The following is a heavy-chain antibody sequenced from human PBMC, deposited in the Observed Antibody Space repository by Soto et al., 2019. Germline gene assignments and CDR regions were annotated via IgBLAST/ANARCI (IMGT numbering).Heavy chain of an antibody. V-gene: IGHV3-15*01. D-gene: IGHD2-21*01. Sequence: EVQLVESGGGLVKPGGSLRLSCAASGFTFSNAWMSWVRQAPGKGLEWVDRIKSKTDGGTTDYAAPVKGRFTISRDDSKNTLYLQMNSLKTEDTAVYYCTTDEIPYNYFDYWGQGTLVTVSS. CDR3: TTDEIPYNYFDY. CDR2: IKSKTDGGTT. J-gene: IGHJ4*02. CDR1: GFTFSNAW.